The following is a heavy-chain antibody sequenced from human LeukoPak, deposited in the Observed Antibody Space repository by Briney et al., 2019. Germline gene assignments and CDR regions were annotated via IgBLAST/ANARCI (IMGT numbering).Heavy chain of an antibody. V-gene: IGHV3-7*01. CDR3: ARDGTGYYDGDFDY. CDR2: IKQDGSEK. CDR1: GFTFSSYW. D-gene: IGHD3/OR15-3a*01. Sequence: GGSLRLSCAASGFTFSSYWMSWVRQAPGKGLEWVANIKQDGSEKYYVDSVKGRFTISRDNAKNSLYLQMNSLRAEDTAVYYCARDGTGYYDGDFDYWGQGTLVTVSS. J-gene: IGHJ4*02.